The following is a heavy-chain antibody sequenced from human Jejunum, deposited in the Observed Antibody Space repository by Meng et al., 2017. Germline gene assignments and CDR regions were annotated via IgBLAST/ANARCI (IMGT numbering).Heavy chain of an antibody. J-gene: IGHJ4*02. V-gene: IGHV3-23*04. CDR3: AKDRFGDYVSHLDY. CDR1: GFTFSNYG. Sequence: VQLVESGGGVVQPGRSLRLSCAASGFTFSNYGMTWVRQTPGKALEWVSGISGSSTRTYYADSVRGRFTISRDNSRNTLYLQMNSLRAEDTAIYYCAKDRFGDYVSHLDYWGQGTLVTVSS. D-gene: IGHD3-16*01. CDR2: ISGSSTRT.